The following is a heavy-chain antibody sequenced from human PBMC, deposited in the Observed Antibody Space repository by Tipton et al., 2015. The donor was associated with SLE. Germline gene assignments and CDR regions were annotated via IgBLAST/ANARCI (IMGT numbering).Heavy chain of an antibody. CDR2: IYYSGST. CDR3: ARDHWDSSGWYVYFDY. V-gene: IGHV4-59*12. Sequence: LRLSCTVSGGSISSYYWSCIRQPPGKGLEWIGSIYYSGSTYYNPSLKSRVTISVDTSKNQFSLKLSSVTAADTAVYYCARDHWDSSGWYVYFDYWGQGTLVTVSS. CDR1: GGSISSYY. D-gene: IGHD6-19*01. J-gene: IGHJ4*02.